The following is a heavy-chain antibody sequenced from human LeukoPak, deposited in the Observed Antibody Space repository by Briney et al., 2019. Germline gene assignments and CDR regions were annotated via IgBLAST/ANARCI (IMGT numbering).Heavy chain of an antibody. V-gene: IGHV1-2*02. CDR2: INPNSGGT. CDR3: ASIGYCSSTSCYTFDYYYYKDV. Sequence: GASVKVSCKASGYTFTGYYMHWVRQAPGQGLEWMGWINPNSGGTNYAQKFQGRVTMTRDTSISTAYMELSRLRSDDTAVFYCASIGYCSSTSCYTFDYYYYKDVWGKGTTVTVSS. J-gene: IGHJ6*03. CDR1: GYTFTGYY. D-gene: IGHD2-2*02.